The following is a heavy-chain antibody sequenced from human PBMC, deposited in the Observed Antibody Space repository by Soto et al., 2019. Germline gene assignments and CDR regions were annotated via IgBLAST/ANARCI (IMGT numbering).Heavy chain of an antibody. D-gene: IGHD2-15*01. V-gene: IGHV1-18*01. Sequence: QVQLVQSGAEVKKPGASVKVSCKASGYTFANYAISWVRRAPGQGLEWMGWISVSNGDTNYAQRLQGRGTMTTDTSTSTAYMELRSLRSDDTAVYYCARDKGYCSGGSCTPDWYFDLWGRGTRVIVSS. CDR1: GYTFANYA. J-gene: IGHJ2*01. CDR3: ARDKGYCSGGSCTPDWYFDL. CDR2: ISVSNGDT.